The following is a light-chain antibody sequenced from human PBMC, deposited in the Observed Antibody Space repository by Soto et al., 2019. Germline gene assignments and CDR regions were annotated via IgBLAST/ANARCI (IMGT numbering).Light chain of an antibody. CDR1: QSISNW. CDR2: DAS. Sequence: GERVTITCRASQSISNWFAWYQQKPGKAPKLLIYDASSLESGVPSRFSGSGSGTEFTLTISSLQPDDFATYYCQQYNSYPWTIGQGTKVEIK. V-gene: IGKV1-5*01. J-gene: IGKJ1*01. CDR3: QQYNSYPWT.